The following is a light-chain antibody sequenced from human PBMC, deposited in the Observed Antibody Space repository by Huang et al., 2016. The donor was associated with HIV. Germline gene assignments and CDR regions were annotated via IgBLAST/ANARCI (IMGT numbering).Light chain of an antibody. CDR1: QSVSSN. V-gene: IGKV3-15*01. J-gene: IGKJ1*01. CDR3: HQYTKWPSWT. CDR2: GAS. Sequence: EIVMTQSPGTLTVSPGERATLSYRASQSVSSNLAWYKQKPGQTPRLLIYGASTRATGSPARFSGSGSGTEFTLTISSLQSEDFGVYYCHQYTKWPSWTFGQGTKVEIK.